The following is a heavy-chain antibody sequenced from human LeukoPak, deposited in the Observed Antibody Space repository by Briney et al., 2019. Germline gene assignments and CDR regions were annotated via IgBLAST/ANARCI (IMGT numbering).Heavy chain of an antibody. V-gene: IGHV3-48*03. Sequence: GGSLRLSCAASGFTFSSYEMNWVRQAPGKGLEWVSYISSSGSTIYYADSVKGRFTISRDNSKNSLYLQMNSLRTEDTALYYCAKEGDFWSGYLVGYHFDYWGQGTLVTVSS. J-gene: IGHJ4*02. CDR1: GFTFSSYE. CDR2: ISSSGSTI. CDR3: AKEGDFWSGYLVGYHFDY. D-gene: IGHD3-3*01.